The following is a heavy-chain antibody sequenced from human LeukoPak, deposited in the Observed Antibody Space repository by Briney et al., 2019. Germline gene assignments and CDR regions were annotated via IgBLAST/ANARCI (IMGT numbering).Heavy chain of an antibody. V-gene: IGHV1-8*01. D-gene: IGHD3-22*01. J-gene: IGHJ6*03. Sequence: ASVKVSCKASGYTFTSYDINWVRQATGQGLGWMGWMNPNSGNTGYAQKFQGRVTMTRNTSISTAYMELSSLRSEDTAVYYCARGGVGDYYDSSGFRYYYYYYMDVWGKGTTVTVSS. CDR2: MNPNSGNT. CDR3: ARGGVGDYYDSSGFRYYYYYYMDV. CDR1: GYTFTSYD.